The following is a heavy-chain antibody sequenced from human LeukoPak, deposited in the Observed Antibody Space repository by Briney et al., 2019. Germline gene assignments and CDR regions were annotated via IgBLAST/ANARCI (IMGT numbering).Heavy chain of an antibody. D-gene: IGHD6-6*01. Sequence: PSETLSLTCTVSGGSISSGSYYWSWVRQPAGKGLEWIGRIYTSGSTNYNPSLKSRVTISVDTSKNQFSLKLSSVTAADTAVYYCARDLGGRIAARPGWFDPWGQGTLVSVSS. CDR2: IYTSGST. V-gene: IGHV4-61*02. CDR3: ARDLGGRIAARPGWFDP. J-gene: IGHJ5*02. CDR1: GGSISSGSYY.